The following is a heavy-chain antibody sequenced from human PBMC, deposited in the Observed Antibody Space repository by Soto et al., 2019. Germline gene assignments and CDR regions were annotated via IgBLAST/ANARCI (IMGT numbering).Heavy chain of an antibody. CDR3: ARDQDIVATVKYYFDY. V-gene: IGHV1-18*01. CDR2: ISAYNGST. Sequence: GASVKVSCKASGYTFTSYGISWVRQAPGQGLEWMGWISAYNGSTSYAQKFQGRVTMTRDTSTSTVYMELSSLRSEDTAVYYCARDQDIVATVKYYFDYWGQGTLVTVSS. CDR1: GYTFTSYG. J-gene: IGHJ4*02. D-gene: IGHD5-12*01.